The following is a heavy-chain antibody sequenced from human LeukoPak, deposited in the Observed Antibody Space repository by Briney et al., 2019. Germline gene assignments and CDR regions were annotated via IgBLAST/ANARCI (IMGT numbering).Heavy chain of an antibody. J-gene: IGHJ6*03. Sequence: PGGSLRLSCAVSGFNFDIAWMNWVRQAPGGGLEWVGRIKSKNDGAATDYAAPVRGRFTISTDDSKNMLYLQMNSLKTEDTAVYYCVSRDAYKPRYFMDVWGKGTTVTVSS. CDR2: IKSKNDGAAT. CDR1: GFNFDIAW. CDR3: VSRDAYKPRYFMDV. D-gene: IGHD5-24*01. V-gene: IGHV3-15*01.